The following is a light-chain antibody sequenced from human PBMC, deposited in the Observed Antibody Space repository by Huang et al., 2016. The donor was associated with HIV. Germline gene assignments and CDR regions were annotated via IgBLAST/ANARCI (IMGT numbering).Light chain of an antibody. CDR2: SAS. CDR1: QTMHNF. J-gene: IGKJ1*01. CDR3: QQSYTATWT. Sequence: DILLTQSPSSLSASVGDRVTITCRASQTMHNFLNWYQQRPGKAPELLIYSASSLQSGVPSRFSGSGSGTDFTLTISSLQPEDFATYFCQQSYTATWTFGQGTVVNI. V-gene: IGKV1-39*01.